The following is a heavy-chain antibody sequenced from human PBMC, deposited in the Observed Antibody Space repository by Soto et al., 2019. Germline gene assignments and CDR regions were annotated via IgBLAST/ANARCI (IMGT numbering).Heavy chain of an antibody. V-gene: IGHV4-30-2*01. Sequence: QLQLQESGSGLVKPSQTLSLTCAVSGGSISSGDYSWSWIRQPPGKGLEWIGYIYQNGSTSYNPSLKSRVAISVDRSKKHYSLKLSSVTAADTAVYYCARHNYYDSTGYYYFDYWGQGTLVTVSS. CDR1: GGSISSGDYS. CDR2: IYQNGST. CDR3: ARHNYYDSTGYYYFDY. D-gene: IGHD3-22*01. J-gene: IGHJ4*02.